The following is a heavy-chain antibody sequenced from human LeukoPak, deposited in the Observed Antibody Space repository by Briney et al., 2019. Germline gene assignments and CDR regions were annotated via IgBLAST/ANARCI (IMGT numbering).Heavy chain of an antibody. CDR3: AKDKYSWNHGRYFDY. V-gene: IGHV3-23*01. D-gene: IGHD1-14*01. CDR2: ISGSGGTT. Sequence: PGGSLRLPCAASGFTFSSYAMNWVRQAPGRGLEWVSSISGSGGTTYYADSVKGRFTISRDNSKNTLYLQMNSLRAEDTAVYYCAKDKYSWNHGRYFDYWGQGTLVTVSS. J-gene: IGHJ4*02. CDR1: GFTFSSYA.